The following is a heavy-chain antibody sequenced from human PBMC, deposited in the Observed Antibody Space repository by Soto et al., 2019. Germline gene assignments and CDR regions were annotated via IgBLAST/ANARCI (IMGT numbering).Heavy chain of an antibody. J-gene: IGHJ4*02. Sequence: PGGSLRLSCAASGFTFGGSAMHWVRQASGKGLEWVGHIRSKTNSYATAYAESVKGRFTISRDDSMNTAYLQMNGLKTEDTAVYFCTRQTDAVQWLVVPTDYNFDYWGQGTLVPVSS. CDR2: IRSKTNSYAT. V-gene: IGHV3-73*01. D-gene: IGHD6-19*01. CDR1: GFTFGGSA. CDR3: TRQTDAVQWLVVPTDYNFDY.